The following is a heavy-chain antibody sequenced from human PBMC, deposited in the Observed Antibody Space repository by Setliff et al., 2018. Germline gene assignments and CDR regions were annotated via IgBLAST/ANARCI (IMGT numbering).Heavy chain of an antibody. D-gene: IGHD4-17*01. Sequence: GESLKISCAASGFIFSNYAMSWVRQAPGKGLEWVCGMSGSGRYTHHADSVKGRFTISRDNSKNTLFLQMNSLIFDDTAVYHCARIGGSTTVNLLGLFQTPPDAFDFWGQGTMVTVSS. V-gene: IGHV3-23*01. J-gene: IGHJ3*01. CDR1: GFIFSNYA. CDR2: MSGSGRYT. CDR3: ARIGGSTTVNLLGLFQTPPDAFDF.